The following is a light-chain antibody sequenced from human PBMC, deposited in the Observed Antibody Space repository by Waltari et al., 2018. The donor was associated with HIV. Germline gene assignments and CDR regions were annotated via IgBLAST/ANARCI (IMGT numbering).Light chain of an antibody. CDR3: SSYTSSSTPVV. J-gene: IGLJ2*01. V-gene: IGLV2-14*01. CDR1: SSDVGPYNY. CDR2: EVS. Sequence: QSALTQPASVSGSPGQSITISCPGTSSDVGPYNYVSWYQQHPGKAPKLMIYEVSNRPSGVSNRFSGSKSGNTASLTISGLQAEDEADYYCSSYTSSSTPVVFGGGTKLTVL.